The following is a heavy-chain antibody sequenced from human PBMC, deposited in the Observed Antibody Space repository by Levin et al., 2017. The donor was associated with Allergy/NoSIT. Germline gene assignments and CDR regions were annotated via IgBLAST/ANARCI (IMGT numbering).Heavy chain of an antibody. CDR1: GFTFSSYA. D-gene: IGHD6-19*01. Sequence: GESLKISCAASGFTFSSYAMSWVRQAPGKGLEWVSAISGSGGSTYYADSVKGRFTISRDNSKNTLYLQMNSLRAEDTAVYYCAKDPGSSGWYSSTWDFAFDIWGQGTMVTVSS. CDR2: ISGSGGST. J-gene: IGHJ3*02. V-gene: IGHV3-23*01. CDR3: AKDPGSSGWYSSTWDFAFDI.